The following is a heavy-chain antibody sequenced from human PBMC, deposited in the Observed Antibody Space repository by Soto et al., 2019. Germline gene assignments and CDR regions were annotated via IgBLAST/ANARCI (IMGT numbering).Heavy chain of an antibody. CDR2: IYWDDDK. J-gene: IGHJ5*02. CDR3: AHSPELDYGDSPWFDP. V-gene: IGHV2-5*02. CDR1: GFSLSTSGVG. Sequence: SGPTLVNPTQTLTLTCTFSGFSLSTSGVGVGWIRQPPGKALEWLALIYWDDDKRYSPSLKSRLTITKDTSKNQVVLTMTNMDPVDTATYYCAHSPELDYGDSPWFDPWGQGTLVTVSS. D-gene: IGHD4-17*01.